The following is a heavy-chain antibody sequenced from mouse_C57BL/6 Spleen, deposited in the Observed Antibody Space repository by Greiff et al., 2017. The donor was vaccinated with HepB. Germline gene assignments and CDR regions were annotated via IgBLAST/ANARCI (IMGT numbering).Heavy chain of an antibody. J-gene: IGHJ4*01. Sequence: QVQLQQPGAELVKPGASVKLSCKASGYTFTSYWMHWVKQRPGQGLEWIGMIHPNSGSTNYNEKFKSKATLTVDKSSSTAYMQLSSLTSEDSAVYYCARSITTVVARDYYAMDYWGQGTSVTVSS. CDR1: GYTFTSYW. CDR2: IHPNSGST. V-gene: IGHV1-64*01. D-gene: IGHD1-1*01. CDR3: ARSITTVVARDYYAMDY.